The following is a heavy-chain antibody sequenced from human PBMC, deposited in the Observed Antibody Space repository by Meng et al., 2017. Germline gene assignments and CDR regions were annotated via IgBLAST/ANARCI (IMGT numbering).Heavy chain of an antibody. CDR2: INTYTGNS. CDR1: GYTFSSYA. D-gene: IGHD3-22*01. V-gene: IGHV7-4-1*02. Sequence: QVQLVQSGSELKKPGASVKVSCKASGYTFSSYAMNWVRQAPGQGLEWMGWINTYTGNSTYAQDFTGRFVFSLDTSVSTAYLQISSLKAEDTAVYYCARSDFDSSGYLYYFDYWGPGTLVTVSS. CDR3: ARSDFDSSGYLYYFDY. J-gene: IGHJ4*02.